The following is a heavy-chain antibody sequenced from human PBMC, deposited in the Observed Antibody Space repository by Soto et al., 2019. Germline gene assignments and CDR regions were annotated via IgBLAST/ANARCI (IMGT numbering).Heavy chain of an antibody. J-gene: IGHJ4*02. D-gene: IGHD6-19*01. Sequence: GSLRLCCTASGFPFSHYAMNWVRQGPGTRLEWVADISGSGDSARYADSVRGRFTISRDNSRDTLYLQMNSLRVDDTAVYYCGKERRGSGWSVCNFWGQGALVTV. V-gene: IGHV3-23*01. CDR2: ISGSGDSA. CDR1: GFPFSHYA. CDR3: GKERRGSGWSVCNF.